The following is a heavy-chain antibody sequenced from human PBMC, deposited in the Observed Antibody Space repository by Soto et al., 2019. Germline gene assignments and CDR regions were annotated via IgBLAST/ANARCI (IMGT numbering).Heavy chain of an antibody. J-gene: IGHJ6*02. CDR1: GGSISSSSYY. Sequence: TLSLTCTVSGGSISSSSYYWGWIRQPPGKGLEWIGSIYYSGSTYYNPSLKSRVTISVDTSKNQFSLKLSSVTAADTAVYYCARVDYNWNYSDVWGQGTTVTVSS. D-gene: IGHD1-7*01. CDR2: IYYSGST. CDR3: ARVDYNWNYSDV. V-gene: IGHV4-39*01.